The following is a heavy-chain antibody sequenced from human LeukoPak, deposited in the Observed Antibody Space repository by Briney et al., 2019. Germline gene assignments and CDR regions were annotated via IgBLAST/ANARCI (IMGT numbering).Heavy chain of an antibody. D-gene: IGHD1-1*01. Sequence: PGGSLRLSCAASGFTFSSYAMHWVHQAPGKGLEWVAVISYDGSNKYYADSVKGRFTISRDNSKNTLYLQMNSLRAEDTAVYYCARDRGSPGHYYYYGMDVWGQGTTVTVSS. V-gene: IGHV3-30-3*01. CDR2: ISYDGSNK. J-gene: IGHJ6*02. CDR3: ARDRGSPGHYYYYGMDV. CDR1: GFTFSSYA.